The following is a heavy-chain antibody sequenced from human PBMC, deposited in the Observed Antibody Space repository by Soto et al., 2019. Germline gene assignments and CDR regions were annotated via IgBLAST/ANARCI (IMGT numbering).Heavy chain of an antibody. CDR2: MNPDSGHA. CDR3: ARRPHCSGGIGYYGLDK. CDR1: GYTFTHSD. Sequence: QVQLVQSGAEVKKPGASVKVSCKASGYTFTHSDINWVRQAPGQGLEWMGWMNPDSGHAAYAQKFQGRVTLTTSTSTSTVYMEMRSLGSEDTAVYYCARRPHCSGGIGYYGLDKWGQGTLVTVSS. D-gene: IGHD6-25*01. J-gene: IGHJ4*02. V-gene: IGHV1-8*01.